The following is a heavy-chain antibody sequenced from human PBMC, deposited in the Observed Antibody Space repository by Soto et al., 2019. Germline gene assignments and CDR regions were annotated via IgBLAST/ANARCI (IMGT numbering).Heavy chain of an antibody. CDR3: SKGRWGGSGMDV. V-gene: IGHV3-23*01. Sequence: EVQLLESGGGLVQPGGSLRLSCAASGFTFNNYAMSWVRQAPGKGLEWVSTISSSGGSTYYADSVKGRFTISIDNSETTLYLRLKSLRTENPVVYYWSKGRWGGSGMDVWGQGTTVTVSS. CDR1: GFTFNNYA. J-gene: IGHJ6*02. D-gene: IGHD3-16*01. CDR2: ISSSGGST.